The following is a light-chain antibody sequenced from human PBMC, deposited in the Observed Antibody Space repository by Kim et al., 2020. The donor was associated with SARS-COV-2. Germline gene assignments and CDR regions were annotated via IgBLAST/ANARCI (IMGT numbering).Light chain of an antibody. CDR2: SND. CDR1: RSKNGRKS. CDR3: AAWDDSLNVV. Sequence: PGQRVPYVCSGGRSKNGRKSVSWYEQFPGTAPKSLIYSNDQRSSGVPDRFSGSKSGTAASLAISDLRSEDEAEYFCAAWDDSLNVVFGGGTQLTVL. V-gene: IGLV1-44*01. J-gene: IGLJ2*01.